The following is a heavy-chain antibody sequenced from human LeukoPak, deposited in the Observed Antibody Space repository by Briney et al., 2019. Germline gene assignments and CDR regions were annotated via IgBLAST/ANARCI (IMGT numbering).Heavy chain of an antibody. CDR2: ISGSGGST. CDR1: GFTFSSYA. Sequence: GGSLRLSCAASGFTFSSYAMSWVRQAPGKGLEWVSAISGSGGSTYYAGSVKGRFTISRDNSKNTLYLQMNSLRAEDTAVYYCAKGTRTGYSYGKFDYWGQGTLVTVSS. D-gene: IGHD5-18*01. V-gene: IGHV3-23*01. CDR3: AKGTRTGYSYGKFDY. J-gene: IGHJ4*02.